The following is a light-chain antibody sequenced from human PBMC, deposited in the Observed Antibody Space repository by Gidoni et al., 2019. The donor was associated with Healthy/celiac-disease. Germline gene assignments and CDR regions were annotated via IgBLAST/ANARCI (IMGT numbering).Light chain of an antibody. Sequence: DLQMPQSPSSLSASLGDRVTITCRASQRISSYLNWYQQKPGKAPKLLIYAASTLQRGVPSRFSGSGSGTDFTLTISSLQSEDFATYYCQQYYSNPWTFGHGTKVNIK. CDR3: QQYYSNPWT. V-gene: IGKV1-39*01. CDR2: AAS. J-gene: IGKJ1*01. CDR1: QRISSY.